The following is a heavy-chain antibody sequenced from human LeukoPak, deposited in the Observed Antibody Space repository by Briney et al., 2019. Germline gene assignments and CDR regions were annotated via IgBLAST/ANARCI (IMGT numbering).Heavy chain of an antibody. V-gene: IGHV4-34*01. CDR3: ARLGSRVL. J-gene: IGHJ4*02. D-gene: IGHD1-26*01. CDR1: GGSFSGYY. CDR2: INHSGYT. Sequence: SETLSLTCALYGGSFSGYYWSWIRQSPGKGLEWIGQINHSGYTNYKPSLKSRVTMSVDTSMNQFSLKLISMTAADTAVYYCARLGSRVLWGQGTLVTVSS.